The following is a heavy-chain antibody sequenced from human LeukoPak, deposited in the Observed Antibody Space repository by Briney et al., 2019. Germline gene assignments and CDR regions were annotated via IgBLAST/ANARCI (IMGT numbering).Heavy chain of an antibody. J-gene: IGHJ4*02. CDR1: GGSISSSSYY. D-gene: IGHD4/OR15-4a*01. CDR2: IYYSGNT. CDR3: ARYDYGANFDL. V-gene: IGHV4-39*07. Sequence: PSETLSLTCTVSGGSISSSSYYWGWIRQPPGKELEWIGSIYYSGNTYYNPSLKSRVTISVDTSKNQFSLKLSSVTAADTAVYYCARYDYGANFDLWGQGTLVTVSS.